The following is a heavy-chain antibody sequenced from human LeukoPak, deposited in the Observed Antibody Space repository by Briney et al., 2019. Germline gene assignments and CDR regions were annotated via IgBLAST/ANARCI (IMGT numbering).Heavy chain of an antibody. CDR1: GFTVSSNY. D-gene: IGHD2-15*01. Sequence: PGGSLRLSCAASGFTVSSNYMSWVRQAPGKGLEWVSVIYSGGSTYYADSVKGRFTISRDNSKNTLYLQMNSRRAEDTAVYYCARHCSGGSCYGDAFDIWGQGTMVTVSS. J-gene: IGHJ3*02. CDR3: ARHCSGGSCYGDAFDI. CDR2: IYSGGST. V-gene: IGHV3-53*01.